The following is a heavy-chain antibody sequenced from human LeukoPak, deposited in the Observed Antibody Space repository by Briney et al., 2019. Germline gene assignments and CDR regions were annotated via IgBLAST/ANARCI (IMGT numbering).Heavy chain of an antibody. CDR3: AKVPHYGGNSPYFDS. Sequence: GGSLRLSCEASGFTFSAYAMTWVRQAPGKGLEWVSSIGSDNKPHSTDSVKGRFTISRDNSKGTLYLQMSSLRAEDMAVYYCAKVPHYGGNSPYFDSWGQGTLVTVSS. J-gene: IGHJ4*02. V-gene: IGHV3-23*01. CDR1: GFTFSAYA. CDR2: IGSDNKP. D-gene: IGHD4-23*01.